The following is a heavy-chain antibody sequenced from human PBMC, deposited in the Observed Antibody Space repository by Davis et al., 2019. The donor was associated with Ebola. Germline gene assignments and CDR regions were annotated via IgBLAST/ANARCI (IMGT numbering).Heavy chain of an antibody. CDR3: ARASLLWFRELPKSPDYYYYYGMDV. J-gene: IGHJ6*02. CDR1: GYTFTGYY. CDR2: IIPIFGTA. D-gene: IGHD3-10*01. Sequence: SVKVSCKASGYTFTGYYMHWVRQAPGQGLEWMGGIIPIFGTANYAQKFQGRVTITADKSTSTAYMELSSLRSEDTAVYYCARASLLWFRELPKSPDYYYYYGMDVWGQGTTVTVSS. V-gene: IGHV1-69*06.